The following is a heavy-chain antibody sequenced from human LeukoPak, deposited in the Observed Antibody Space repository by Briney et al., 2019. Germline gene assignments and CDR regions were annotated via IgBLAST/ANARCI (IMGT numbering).Heavy chain of an antibody. D-gene: IGHD5-12*01. Sequence: PGGSLRLSCAASGFTFSNYGMHWVRQAPGKGLEWVAVISIDGSEKYYADSVKGRFTISRDNSRNTLYLQMNSLRGDDTAVYYCANPQSRGYDYLDYGGQGTPVTVS. CDR2: ISIDGSEK. V-gene: IGHV3-30*18. CDR3: ANPQSRGYDYLDY. CDR1: GFTFSNYG. J-gene: IGHJ4*02.